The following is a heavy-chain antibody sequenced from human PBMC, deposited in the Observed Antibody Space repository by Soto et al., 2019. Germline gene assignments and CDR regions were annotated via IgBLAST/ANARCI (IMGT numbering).Heavy chain of an antibody. CDR1: GGSISSGDYY. J-gene: IGHJ4*02. D-gene: IGHD2-15*01. CDR2: IYYSGST. Sequence: SETLSLTCTVSGGSISSGDYYWSWIRQPPGKGLEWIGYIYYSGSTYYNPSLKSRVTISVDTSKNQFSLKLSSVTAADTAVYYCARGIPVFRVVAATFDYWGQGTMVTFST. V-gene: IGHV4-30-4*01. CDR3: ARGIPVFRVVAATFDY.